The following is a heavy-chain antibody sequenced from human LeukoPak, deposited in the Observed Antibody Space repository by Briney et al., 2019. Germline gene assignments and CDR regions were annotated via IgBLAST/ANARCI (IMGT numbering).Heavy chain of an antibody. CDR2: IYPGDSDT. Sequence: GESLKISCKGSGYTYTSYWIGWVRQMPGKGLEWMGIIYPGDSDTRYSPSFQGQVTISADKSISTAYLQWNSLKASDTAMYYCARLRPQDAFGIWGQGTMVSVSS. CDR3: ARLRPQDAFGI. V-gene: IGHV5-51*01. CDR1: GYTYTSYW. J-gene: IGHJ3*02.